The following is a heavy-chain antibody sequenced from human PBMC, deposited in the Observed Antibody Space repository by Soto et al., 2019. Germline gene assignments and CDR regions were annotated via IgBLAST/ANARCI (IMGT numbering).Heavy chain of an antibody. CDR2: ISGSGSST. Sequence: LRLSPAASGFIFINYPMGWVRQAPGKGLEWVSGISGSGSSTYYTDSVKGRFTISRDNSKKTLYLPINSLRAADMSINCCPKTVRWLIQSDFDLWGQGTPVTVSS. CDR3: PKTVRWLIQSDFDL. D-gene: IGHD6-19*01. V-gene: IGHV3-23*01. CDR1: GFIFINYP. J-gene: IGHJ4*02.